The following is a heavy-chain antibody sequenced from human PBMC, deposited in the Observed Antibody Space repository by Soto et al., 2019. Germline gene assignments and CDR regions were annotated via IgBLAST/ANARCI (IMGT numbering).Heavy chain of an antibody. CDR2: TYQSGSA. Sequence: PSETLSLTCTVSGGSITSGGYSWTWIRQSPGKGLEWIGYTYQSGSAYYNPSLKSRVTISVDRSKNQFSLNLTSVTAADTAVYYCAREYYGMDVWGQGTTVPVYS. CDR1: GGSITSGGYS. V-gene: IGHV4-30-2*06. J-gene: IGHJ6*02. CDR3: AREYYGMDV.